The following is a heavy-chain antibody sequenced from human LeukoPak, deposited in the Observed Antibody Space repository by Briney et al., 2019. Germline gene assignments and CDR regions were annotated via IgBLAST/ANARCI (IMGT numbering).Heavy chain of an antibody. CDR1: GFTFSSYA. V-gene: IGHV3-30*01. CDR3: ARESLANWFDP. CDR2: ISYDGSNK. Sequence: PGRSLRLSCAASGFTFSSYAMHWVRQAPGKGLEWVAVISYDGSNKYYADSVKGRFTISRDNSKNTLYLQMNSLRAEDTAVYYYARESLANWFDPWGQGTLVTVSS. J-gene: IGHJ5*02.